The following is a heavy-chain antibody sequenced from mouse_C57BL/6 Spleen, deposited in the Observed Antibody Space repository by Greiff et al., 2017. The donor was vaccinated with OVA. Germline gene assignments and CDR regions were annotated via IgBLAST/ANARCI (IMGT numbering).Heavy chain of an antibody. J-gene: IGHJ4*01. CDR1: GFTFSDYG. CDR2: ISSGSSTI. D-gene: IGHD1-1*01. V-gene: IGHV5-17*01. CDR3: ANYGSSYDAMDY. Sequence: EVQLMESGGGLVKPGGSLKLSCAASGFTFSDYGMHWVRQAPEKGLEWVAYISSGSSTIYYADTVKGRFTISRDNAKNTLFLQMTSLRSEDTAMYYCANYGSSYDAMDYWGQGTSVTVSS.